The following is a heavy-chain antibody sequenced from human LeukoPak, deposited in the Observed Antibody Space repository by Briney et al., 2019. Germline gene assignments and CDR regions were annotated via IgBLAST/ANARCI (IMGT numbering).Heavy chain of an antibody. V-gene: IGHV4-59*08. CDR1: GGSISSYY. J-gene: IGHJ4*02. CDR3: AAGRLRDFDWVE. D-gene: IGHD3-9*01. Sequence: SETLSLTCTVSGGSISSYYWTWIRQPPGKGLEWIGYIYYSGTTNYNPSLKSRVTISVDTSKNQFSLRLSSVTAADTAVYYCAAGRLRDFDWVEWGQGTLVTVSS. CDR2: IYYSGTT.